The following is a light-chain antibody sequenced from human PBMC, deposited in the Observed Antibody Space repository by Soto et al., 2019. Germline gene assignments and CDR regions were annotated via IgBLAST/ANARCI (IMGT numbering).Light chain of an antibody. Sequence: QSFLTQPASVSGSPGQSITIACTGTSSDVGSYNLVSWYRQHPGKAPKLMIYEGSKRPSGVSNRFSGSKSGNTASLTISGLQAEDEADYYCCSYAGSSTFLYVFGTGTKATV. CDR1: SSDVGSYNL. V-gene: IGLV2-23*03. J-gene: IGLJ1*01. CDR3: CSYAGSSTFLYV. CDR2: EGS.